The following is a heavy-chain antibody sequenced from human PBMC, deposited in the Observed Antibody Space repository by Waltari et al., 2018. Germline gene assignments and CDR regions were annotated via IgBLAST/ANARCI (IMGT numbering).Heavy chain of an antibody. CDR2: IRYDGSNK. V-gene: IGHV3-30*02. CDR1: GSTFSSYG. J-gene: IGHJ6*03. Sequence: QVQLVESGGGVVQPGGSLTLSCVASGSTFSSYGMPCVRQAPGKGLEGVAFIRYDGSNKYYADSVKGRFTISRDNSKNTLYLQMNSLRAEDTAVYYCAKDRGFMDVWGKGTTVTISS. CDR3: AKDRGFMDV.